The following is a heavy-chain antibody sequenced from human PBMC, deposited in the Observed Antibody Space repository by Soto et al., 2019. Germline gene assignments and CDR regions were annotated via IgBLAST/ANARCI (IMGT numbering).Heavy chain of an antibody. J-gene: IGHJ6*02. D-gene: IGHD5-18*01. V-gene: IGHV1-69*13. Sequence: GASVKVSCKASGGTFSSYAISWVRQAPGQRLEWMGGIIPIFGTANYAQKFQGRVTITADESTSTAYMELSSLRSEDTAVYYCARDGDTAMVMYYYGMDVWGQGTTVTVSS. CDR3: ARDGDTAMVMYYYGMDV. CDR1: GGTFSSYA. CDR2: IIPIFGTA.